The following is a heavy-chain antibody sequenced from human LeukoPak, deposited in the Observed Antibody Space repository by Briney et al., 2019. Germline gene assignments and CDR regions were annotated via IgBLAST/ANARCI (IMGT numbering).Heavy chain of an antibody. D-gene: IGHD3-16*01. CDR1: GGSINNYY. V-gene: IGHV4-59*08. J-gene: IGHJ5*02. CDR3: ARRTLCCGERFDP. Sequence: PSETLSLTCTVSGGSINNYYWSWIRQPPGKGLEWIGYIYSSGSTNYNPSLKSRVIISVDTSKNQFSLKLSSVTAADTAVYYCARRTLCCGERFDPWGQGTQVTVSS. CDR2: IYSSGST.